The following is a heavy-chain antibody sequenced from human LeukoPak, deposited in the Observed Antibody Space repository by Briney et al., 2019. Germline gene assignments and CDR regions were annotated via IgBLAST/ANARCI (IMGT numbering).Heavy chain of an antibody. Sequence: GGSPRLSCAASGFTFSSYAMHWVRQAPGKGLEWVAVISYDGSNKYYADSVKGRFTISRDNSKNTLYLQMNSLRAEDTAVYYCAREALPVLWAAAAFDYWGQGTLVTVSS. J-gene: IGHJ4*02. CDR2: ISYDGSNK. CDR3: AREALPVLWAAAAFDY. D-gene: IGHD6-13*01. CDR1: GFTFSSYA. V-gene: IGHV3-30*04.